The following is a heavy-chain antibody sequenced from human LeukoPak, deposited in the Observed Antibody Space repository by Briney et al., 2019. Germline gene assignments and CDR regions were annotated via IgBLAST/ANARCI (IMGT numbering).Heavy chain of an antibody. D-gene: IGHD4-23*01. CDR3: ARHNYGGNSIFDY. Sequence: SDTLSLTCAVSGYSITSSSWWGWIRQPPGKGLEWIGYIYHSGTTYYNPSLQSRVTMSVDTSKNQFSLKLSSVTAADTAVYYCARHNYGGNSIFDYWSQGTLVTVSS. V-gene: IGHV4-28*01. J-gene: IGHJ4*02. CDR2: IYHSGTT. CDR1: GYSITSSSW.